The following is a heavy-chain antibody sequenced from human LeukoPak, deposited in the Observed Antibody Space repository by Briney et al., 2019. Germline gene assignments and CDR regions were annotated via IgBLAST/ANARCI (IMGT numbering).Heavy chain of an antibody. Sequence: ASAKVSCKASGYSFTTYDINWVRQATGQGLEWMGWMNIKSGYTGNAQKFQGRVTITRDTSTSTVYMELSSLRSEDTAVYYCARVAGSIDYWGQGTLVTVSS. CDR3: ARVAGSIDY. D-gene: IGHD1-26*01. CDR1: GYSFTTYD. V-gene: IGHV1-8*03. CDR2: MNIKSGYT. J-gene: IGHJ4*02.